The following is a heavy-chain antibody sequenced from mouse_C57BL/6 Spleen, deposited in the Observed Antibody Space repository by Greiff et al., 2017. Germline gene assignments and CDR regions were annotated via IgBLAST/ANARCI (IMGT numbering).Heavy chain of an antibody. CDR1: GYTFTNYW. J-gene: IGHJ2*01. CDR3: ARGGRDYYGSSFDY. Sequence: QVQLKQSGAELVRPGTSVKMSCKASGYTFTNYWIGWAKQRPGHGLEWIGDIYPGGGYTNYNEKFKGKATLTADKSSSTAYMQFSSLTSEDSAIYYCARGGRDYYGSSFDYWGQGTTLTVSS. V-gene: IGHV1-63*01. D-gene: IGHD1-1*01. CDR2: IYPGGGYT.